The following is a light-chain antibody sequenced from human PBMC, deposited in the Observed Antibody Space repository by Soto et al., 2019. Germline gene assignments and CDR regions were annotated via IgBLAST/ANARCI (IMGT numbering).Light chain of an antibody. J-gene: IGKJ1*01. CDR1: QSISDS. Sequence: DIQMTQSPSTLSASVEHRVTITCRASQSISDSLAWYQQKPGKAPKLLIYEVSNLKSGVPSRFSGSGSGTEYTLTISSLQPDDFASYYCQQYNGYWTFGQGTKVEIK. CDR3: QQYNGYWT. CDR2: EVS. V-gene: IGKV1-5*03.